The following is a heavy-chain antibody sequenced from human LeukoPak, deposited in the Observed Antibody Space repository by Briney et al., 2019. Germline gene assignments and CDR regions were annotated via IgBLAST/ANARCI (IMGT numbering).Heavy chain of an antibody. Sequence: LAGGSLRLSCAASGFTFSIYAMSWVRQAPGKGLQWGSSITSSGDGTYYADSVKGRFTISRDNSENMLYLQMNSLRVEDTAVYFCAKDRPNYYGSNGHYYRRDGDYWGQGTLVTVSS. CDR1: GFTFSIYA. CDR3: AKDRPNYYGSNGHYYRRDGDY. CDR2: ITSSGDGT. D-gene: IGHD3-22*01. J-gene: IGHJ4*02. V-gene: IGHV3-23*01.